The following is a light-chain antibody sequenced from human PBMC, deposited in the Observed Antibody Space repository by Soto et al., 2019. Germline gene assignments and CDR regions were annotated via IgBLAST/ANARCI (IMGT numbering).Light chain of an antibody. J-gene: IGKJ2*01. CDR2: WAS. Sequence: DIVMTQSQDSLAVSLGERATINCKSSQSVLYSSDNKNYLAWYQQKPGQPPRLLIYWASTRASGVPDRFSGSGSVTDFTLTISGLQTEDVAVYYCQQYYATPRTFGQGTKVEIK. CDR3: QQYYATPRT. CDR1: QSVLYSSDNKNY. V-gene: IGKV4-1*01.